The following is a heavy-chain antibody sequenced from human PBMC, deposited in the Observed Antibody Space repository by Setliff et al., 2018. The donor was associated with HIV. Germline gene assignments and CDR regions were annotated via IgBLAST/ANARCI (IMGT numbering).Heavy chain of an antibody. D-gene: IGHD3-3*01. J-gene: IGHJ6*03. Sequence: SLTCTVSGDSSSNDYWTWVRQPPGKGLEWIGNIHTSGTTKYNPSLNSRVTISVDMSKSQFSLRLSSVTAADTAMYYCARGTAYYNFWSGYSQDYYYYMDVWGKGTTVTVSS. CDR2: IHTSGTT. CDR1: GDSSSNDY. CDR3: ARGTAYYNFWSGYSQDYYYYMDV. V-gene: IGHV4-4*08.